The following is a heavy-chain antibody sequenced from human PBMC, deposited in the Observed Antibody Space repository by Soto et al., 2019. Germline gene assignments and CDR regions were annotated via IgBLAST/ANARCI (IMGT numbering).Heavy chain of an antibody. V-gene: IGHV3-66*01. J-gene: IGHJ4*02. D-gene: IGHD4-17*01. Sequence: EAHLVGSGGGLVQPGGSLRLSCAASGFAVSANYLSWVRQAPGKGLEWVSLIYSGGDTDYADSVRGRFTISRDNSKNTLYLQTNSLKAEDTAVYYCANRMTTAPYWGQGALVNVSS. CDR2: IYSGGDT. CDR1: GFAVSANY. CDR3: ANRMTTAPY.